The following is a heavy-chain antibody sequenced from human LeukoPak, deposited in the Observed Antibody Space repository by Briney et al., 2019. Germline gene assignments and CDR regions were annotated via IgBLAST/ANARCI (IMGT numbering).Heavy chain of an antibody. V-gene: IGHV1-18*01. J-gene: IGHJ4*02. CDR1: GYTFTSYG. CDR2: TSAYNGNT. CDR3: ARDLRDILTGYYFY. D-gene: IGHD3-9*01. Sequence: ASVKVSCKASGYTFTSYGISWVRQAPGQGLEWMGWTSAYNGNTNYAQKLQGRVTMTTDTSTSTAYMELRSLRSDDAAVYYCARDLRDILTGYYFYWGQGTLVTVSS.